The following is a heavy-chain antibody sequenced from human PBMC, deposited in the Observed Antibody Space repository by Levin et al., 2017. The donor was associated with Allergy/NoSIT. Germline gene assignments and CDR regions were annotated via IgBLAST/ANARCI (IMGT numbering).Heavy chain of an antibody. Sequence: GGSLRLSCTASGYTFTGYDVSWVRQATGQGLEWMGWMNPNSGNTGYTPKFQGRVTMTRNTSINTAYMELSSLRSDDTAVYYCARSWGSGRFDPWGQGTLVSVSS. V-gene: IGHV1-8*01. CDR3: ARSWGSGRFDP. J-gene: IGHJ5*02. D-gene: IGHD6-19*01. CDR1: GYTFTGYD. CDR2: MNPNSGNT.